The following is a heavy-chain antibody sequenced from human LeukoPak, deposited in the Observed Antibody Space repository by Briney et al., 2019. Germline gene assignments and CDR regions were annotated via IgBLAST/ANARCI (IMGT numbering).Heavy chain of an antibody. CDR3: AKDLGSGSYQPSDY. Sequence: GAPVKVSCKTSGYTFTGHYMHWVRQAPGQGLEWMGWIDPNSGGTNYAQRFQGRVTMTRDTSISTVYMELSSLRSDDTAVYYCAKDLGSGSYQPSDYWGQGTLVTVSS. CDR2: IDPNSGGT. V-gene: IGHV1-2*02. D-gene: IGHD1-26*01. CDR1: GYTFTGHY. J-gene: IGHJ4*02.